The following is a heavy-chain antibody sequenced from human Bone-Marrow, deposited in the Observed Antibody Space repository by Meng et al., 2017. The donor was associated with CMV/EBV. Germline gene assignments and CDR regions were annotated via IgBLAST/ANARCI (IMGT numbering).Heavy chain of an antibody. V-gene: IGHV3-30-3*02. CDR3: AKFLESLPYYYGMDV. CDR1: GFTFSSYA. CDR2: ISYDGSNK. D-gene: IGHD3-3*01. J-gene: IGHJ6*02. Sequence: GESLKISCAASGFTFSSYAMHWVRQAPGKGLEWVAVISYDGSNKYYADSVKGRFTISRDNSKNTLYLQMNSLRAEDTAVYYCAKFLESLPYYYGMDVWGQRTTVTVSS.